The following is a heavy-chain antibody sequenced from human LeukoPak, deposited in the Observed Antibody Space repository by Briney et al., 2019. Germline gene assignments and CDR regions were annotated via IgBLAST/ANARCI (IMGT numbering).Heavy chain of an antibody. CDR1: GYTFTSCD. CDR3: ARARAAAGIDFDY. D-gene: IGHD6-13*01. J-gene: IGHJ4*02. CDR2: MNPNSGNT. V-gene: IGHV1-8*01. Sequence: ASVKVSCKASGYTFTSCDINWVRQATGQGLEWMGWMNPNSGNTGYAQKFQGRVTMTRNTSISTAYMELSSLRSEDTAVYYCARARAAAGIDFDYWGQGTLVTVSS.